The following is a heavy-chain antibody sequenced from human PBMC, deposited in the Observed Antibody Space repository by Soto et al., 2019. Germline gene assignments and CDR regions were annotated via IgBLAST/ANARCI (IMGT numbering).Heavy chain of an antibody. Sequence: EVQLVESGGGLVQPGRSLRLSCAASGFTFDDYAMHWVRQAPGKGLEWVSGISWNSGSIGYADSVKGRFTISRDNAKNLLDLQMNSPRADDKALYYCAKDISRKYYYYLDVWGKGTTVTVSS. V-gene: IGHV3-9*01. J-gene: IGHJ6*03. CDR2: ISWNSGSI. CDR1: GFTFDDYA. CDR3: AKDISRKYYYYLDV.